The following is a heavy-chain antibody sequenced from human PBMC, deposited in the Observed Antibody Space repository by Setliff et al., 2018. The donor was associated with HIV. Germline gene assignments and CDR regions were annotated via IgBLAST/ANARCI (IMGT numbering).Heavy chain of an antibody. CDR1: GFTFSISG. CDR3: VKGGMTNAAFNI. CDR2: IEYDESNK. J-gene: IGHJ3*02. V-gene: IGHV3-30*02. D-gene: IGHD3-16*01. Sequence: PGGSLRLSCVASGFTFSISGMHWVRQAPGKGLEWVTYIEYDESNKRYADNVKGRFTISRDNPKNTLYLQMNSLRLEDTALYYCVKGGMTNAAFNIWGPGTMVTVSS.